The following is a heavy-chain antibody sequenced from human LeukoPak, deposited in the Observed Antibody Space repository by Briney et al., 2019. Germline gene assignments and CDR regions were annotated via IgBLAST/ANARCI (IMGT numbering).Heavy chain of an antibody. J-gene: IGHJ4*02. CDR2: ISASSSHI. V-gene: IGHV3-21*01. Sequence: PGGSLRLSCVGSGFSFSIYSMNWVRQTPGEGLEWVSSISASSSHIFYADSVKGRVTVSRDNAKKSLHLQIDSLKIDDTAVYYCARDELGKPGAFDYWGQGILVSVSS. D-gene: IGHD1-14*01. CDR1: GFSFSIYS. CDR3: ARDELGKPGAFDY.